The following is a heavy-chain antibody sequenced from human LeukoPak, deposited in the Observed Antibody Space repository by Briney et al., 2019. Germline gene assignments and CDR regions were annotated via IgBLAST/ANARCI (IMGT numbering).Heavy chain of an antibody. CDR3: ARDRSIEDAFDI. J-gene: IGHJ3*02. Sequence: GGSLRFSCAASGFTLSSYWMHWVRQAPGKGLVWVSRINSDGSSTTYADSVKGRFAISRDNAKNTLFLQMNSPSPEDTAVYYCARDRSIEDAFDIWGQGTMVTVSS. CDR2: INSDGSST. D-gene: IGHD3-3*02. CDR1: GFTLSSYW. V-gene: IGHV3-74*03.